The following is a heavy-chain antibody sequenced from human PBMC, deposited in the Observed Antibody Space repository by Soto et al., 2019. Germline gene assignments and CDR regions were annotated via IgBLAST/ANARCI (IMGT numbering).Heavy chain of an antibody. J-gene: IGHJ6*02. CDR3: AKGGTGGYYYYGMDV. CDR1: GFTFSSYG. V-gene: IGHV3-30*18. D-gene: IGHD2-8*02. Sequence: GGSLRLSCAASGFTFSSYGMHWVRQAPGKGLEWVAVISYDGSNKYYADSVKGRFTISRGNSKNTLYLQMNSLRAEDTAVYYCAKGGTGGYYYYGMDVWGQGXTVTVYS. CDR2: ISYDGSNK.